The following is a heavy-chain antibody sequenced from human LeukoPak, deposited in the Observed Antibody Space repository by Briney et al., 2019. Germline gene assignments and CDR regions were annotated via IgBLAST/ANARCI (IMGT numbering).Heavy chain of an antibody. J-gene: IGHJ6*02. Sequence: SETLSLTCTVSGGSISSYYWSWIRQPPGKGLEWIGYIYYSGSTNYNPSLKSRVTISVDTSKNQFSLKLSSVTAADTAVYYCARRGYGGARYYYGMDVWGQGTMVTVSS. V-gene: IGHV4-59*01. CDR2: IYYSGST. D-gene: IGHD4-23*01. CDR3: ARRGYGGARYYYGMDV. CDR1: GGSISSYY.